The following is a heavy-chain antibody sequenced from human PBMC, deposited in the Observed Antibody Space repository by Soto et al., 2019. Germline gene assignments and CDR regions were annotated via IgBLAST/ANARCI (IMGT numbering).Heavy chain of an antibody. J-gene: IGHJ4*01. D-gene: IGHD6-19*01. CDR3: ARAPEQRPIDY. V-gene: IGHV3-23*01. CDR2: LSVTGDSA. Sequence: GGSLRLSCVASGFSLTNSAVSWVRQAPGKGLEWVSSLSVTGDSAFYSDSVKGRFTISRDISKSTLYLQMSSLRAEDTAIYYCARAPEQRPIDYWGHGSLVT. CDR1: GFSLTNSA.